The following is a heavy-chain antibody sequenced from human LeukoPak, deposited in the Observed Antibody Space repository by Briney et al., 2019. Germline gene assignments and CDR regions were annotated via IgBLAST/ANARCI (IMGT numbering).Heavy chain of an antibody. J-gene: IGHJ4*02. CDR3: ARESREANGLDY. D-gene: IGHD1-26*01. CDR2: IYYSGST. Sequence: PSETLSLTCTVSGGSISSSSYYWGWIRQPPGKGLEWIGSIYYSGSTYYNPSLKSRVTISVDTSKNQFSLKLSSVTAADTAVYYCARESREANGLDYWGQGTLVTVSS. V-gene: IGHV4-39*07. CDR1: GGSISSSSYY.